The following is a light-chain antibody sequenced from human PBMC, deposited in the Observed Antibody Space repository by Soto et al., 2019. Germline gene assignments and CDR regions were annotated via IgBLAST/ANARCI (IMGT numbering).Light chain of an antibody. J-gene: IGKJ5*01. CDR1: QSVSSY. CDR2: GAS. CDR3: QQSGGFLIT. Sequence: ELMLTLSPGALSLSQRERATLSCRASQSVSSYLAWYQQKPGQAPRLLIYGASSRATGIPDRFSGGGSGTDFTLTISRLEPGDFAVYFCQQSGGFLITFGQGTRLEIK. V-gene: IGKV3-20*01.